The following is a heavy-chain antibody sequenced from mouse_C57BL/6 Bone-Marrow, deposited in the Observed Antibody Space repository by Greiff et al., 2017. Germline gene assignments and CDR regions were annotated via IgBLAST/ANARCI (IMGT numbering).Heavy chain of an antibody. Sequence: VQLKESGGGLVKPGGSLKLSCAASGFTFSSYAMSWVRQTPEKRLEWVATISAGGSYTYYPDNVKGRFTISRDNAKNNLYLQMSHLKSEDTAMYYCARHYYGRAWFAYWGQGTLVTVSA. V-gene: IGHV5-4*01. CDR2: ISAGGSYT. J-gene: IGHJ3*01. CDR3: ARHYYGRAWFAY. D-gene: IGHD1-1*01. CDR1: GFTFSSYA.